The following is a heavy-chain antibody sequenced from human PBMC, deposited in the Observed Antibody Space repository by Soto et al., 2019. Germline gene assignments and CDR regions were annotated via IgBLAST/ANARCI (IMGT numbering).Heavy chain of an antibody. CDR3: ARDLRGTKYYYDSSGYTFDY. V-gene: IGHV1-69*01. CDR1: GGTFSSYA. D-gene: IGHD3-22*01. J-gene: IGHJ4*02. Sequence: QVQLVQSGAEVKKPGSSVKVSCKASGGTFSSYAISWVRQAPGQGLEWMGGIIPIFGTANYAQKFQGRVTITADESTSTAYMELSSLRSEDTAVYYCARDLRGTKYYYDSSGYTFDYWGQGTLVTVSS. CDR2: IIPIFGTA.